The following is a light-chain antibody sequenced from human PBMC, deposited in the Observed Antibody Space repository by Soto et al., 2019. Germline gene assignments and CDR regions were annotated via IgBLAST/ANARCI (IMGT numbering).Light chain of an antibody. V-gene: IGKV3-15*01. CDR1: QSVSSN. Sequence: EIVMTQSPATLSVSPGERATLSCRASQSVSSNLTWYQQKPGQAPRLLIYGASTRATGIPARFSGSGSGTAFTLTIISLQSADYVVNYCQQYNNWPPWTFGQGTKVEIK. J-gene: IGKJ1*01. CDR3: QQYNNWPPWT. CDR2: GAS.